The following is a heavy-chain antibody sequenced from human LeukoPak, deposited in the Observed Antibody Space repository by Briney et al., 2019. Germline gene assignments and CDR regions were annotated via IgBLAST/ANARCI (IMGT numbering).Heavy chain of an antibody. Sequence: SETLSLTCTVSGGSISSSSYYWGWIRQPPGKGLEWIGSIYHSGSTYYNPSPKSRVTISVDTPKNQFSLKLSSVTAADTAVYYRAKSNGYGFVEIWGQGAMVTVSS. CDR3: AKSNGYGFVEI. CDR1: GGSISSSSYY. J-gene: IGHJ3*02. CDR2: IYHSGST. V-gene: IGHV4-39*07. D-gene: IGHD3/OR15-3a*01.